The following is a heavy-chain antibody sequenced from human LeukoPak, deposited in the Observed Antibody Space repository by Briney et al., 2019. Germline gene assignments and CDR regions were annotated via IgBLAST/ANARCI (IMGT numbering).Heavy chain of an antibody. CDR3: ARWAYRFDY. V-gene: IGHV3-7*01. CDR1: GFTFSSYW. Sequence: GGSLGLSCTASGFTFSSYWISWVRQAPGKGLEWVANIKQDGSEKYYVDSVKGRFTISRDNAKNSLYLQINSLRAEDTAVYYCARWAYRFDYWGQGTPVTVSS. J-gene: IGHJ4*02. D-gene: IGHD3-16*01. CDR2: IKQDGSEK.